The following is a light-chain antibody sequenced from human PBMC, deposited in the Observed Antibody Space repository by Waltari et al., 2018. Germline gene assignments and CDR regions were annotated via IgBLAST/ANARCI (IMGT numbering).Light chain of an antibody. J-gene: IGLJ3*02. CDR1: SGSVATHYY. CDR3: VLYMGSGISV. Sequence: QSVVTQEPSFSVSPGGTVTLTCGLRSGSVATHYYPSWYQQTPGQPPRTLIYNTNTRSSGVPDRFSGSILGTKAALTITGAQADDESDYYCVLYMGSGISVFGGGTKLTVL. V-gene: IGLV8-61*01. CDR2: NTN.